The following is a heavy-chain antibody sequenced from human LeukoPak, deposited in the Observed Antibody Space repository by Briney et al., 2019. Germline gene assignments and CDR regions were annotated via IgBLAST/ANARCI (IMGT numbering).Heavy chain of an antibody. CDR1: GFTFSDYW. CDR3: ARDPNIGFDY. V-gene: IGHV3-7*03. D-gene: IGHD5-12*01. CDR2: IKQDGSAK. J-gene: IGHJ4*02. Sequence: GGSLRLSCTASGFTFSDYWMTWVRQAPGKGLEWVANIKQDGSAKYYVDSVKGRSTISRDNAKNSLYLQMNSLRAEDTAVYYCARDPNIGFDYWGQGTLVTVSS.